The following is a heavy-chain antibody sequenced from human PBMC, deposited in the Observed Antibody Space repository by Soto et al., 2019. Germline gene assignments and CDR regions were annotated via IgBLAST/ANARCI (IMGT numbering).Heavy chain of an antibody. Sequence: PGESLNISCKVSGYSFTSYWIGWVRQMPGKGLEWMGIFYPGDSGTRYSTSFQGQVNISADKSPRTAYLQLSSLKASDTAMYYFAGRYYYDSRGPLGAFDVWGQGT. CDR3: AGRYYYDSRGPLGAFDV. D-gene: IGHD3-22*01. CDR2: FYPGDSGT. V-gene: IGHV5-51*01. CDR1: GYSFTSYW. J-gene: IGHJ3*01.